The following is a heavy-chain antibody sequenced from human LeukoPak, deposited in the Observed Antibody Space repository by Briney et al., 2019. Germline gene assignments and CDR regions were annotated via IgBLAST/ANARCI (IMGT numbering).Heavy chain of an antibody. CDR3: AKDPSGSPGDY. D-gene: IGHD6-19*01. CDR1: GFAFGSEA. J-gene: IGHJ4*02. V-gene: IGHV3-23*01. CDR2: ISGSGGST. Sequence: GGSLRLSCAVSGFAFGSEAMSWVRQAPGKGLEWVSAISGSGGSTYYADSVKGRFTISRDNSKNTLYLQMNSLRAEDTAVYYCAKDPSGSPGDYWGQGTLVTVSS.